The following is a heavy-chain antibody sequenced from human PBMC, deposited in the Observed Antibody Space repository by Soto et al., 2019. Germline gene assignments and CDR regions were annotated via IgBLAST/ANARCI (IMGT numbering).Heavy chain of an antibody. CDR3: ARNLVVPDIDYYYYXMDV. D-gene: IGHD2-2*01. CDR1: GGTFSSYA. Sequence: SVKVSCKASGGTFSSYAISWVRQAPGQGLEWMGGIIPIFGTANYAQKFQGRVTITADESTSTAYMELSSLRSEDTAVYYCARNLVVPDIDYYYYXMDVWGQGTTVTVSS. V-gene: IGHV1-69*13. J-gene: IGHJ6*02. CDR2: IIPIFGTA.